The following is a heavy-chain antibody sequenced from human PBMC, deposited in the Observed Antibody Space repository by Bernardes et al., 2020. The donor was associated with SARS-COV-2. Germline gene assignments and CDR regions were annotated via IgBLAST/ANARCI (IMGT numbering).Heavy chain of an antibody. CDR1: DGSITLSHRY. Sequence: SETLSLTCDVSDGSITLSHRYWGWVRQRPGKQLEWVGSIYYSGHSFYNPALESRVTLSLARNQLSLKLDSVTAADTAVYFCTKSEGRTAYYYYGMDVWGPGTTVTVSS. J-gene: IGHJ6*02. CDR2: IYYSGHS. V-gene: IGHV4-39*01. D-gene: IGHD2-8*02. CDR3: TKSEGRTAYYYYGMDV.